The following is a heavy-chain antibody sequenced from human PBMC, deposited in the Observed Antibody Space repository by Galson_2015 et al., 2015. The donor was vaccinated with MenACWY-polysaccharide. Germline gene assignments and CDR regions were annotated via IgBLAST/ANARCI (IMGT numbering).Heavy chain of an antibody. J-gene: IGHJ4*02. CDR3: ARGVGTTGFDS. CDR2: IYNDGRI. V-gene: IGHV4-39*07. D-gene: IGHD1-26*01. Sequence: LSLTCTVSSGSFTSGHSYWGWLRQPPGKGLEYIVTIYNDGRIYNSPSLKSRVSISVDTSKNQFSLKLTSVAAADTAIYYCARGVGTTGFDSWGQGSLVTVSS. CDR1: SGSFTSGHSY.